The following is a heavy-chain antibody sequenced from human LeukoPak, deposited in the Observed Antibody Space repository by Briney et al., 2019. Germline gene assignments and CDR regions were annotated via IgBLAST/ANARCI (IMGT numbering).Heavy chain of an antibody. CDR1: GDSVSSNSAA. J-gene: IGHJ6*02. D-gene: IGHD6-19*01. CDR3: ARGSIAVAGKPPSYYYYGMDV. V-gene: IGHV6-1*01. CDR2: TYYRSKWYN. Sequence: SQTLSLTCAISGDSVSSNSAAWNWIRQSPSRGLEWLGRTYYRSKWYNDYAISVKSRITINPDASKNQFSLKLSSVTAADTAVYYCARGSIAVAGKPPSYYYYGMDVWGQGTTVTVSS.